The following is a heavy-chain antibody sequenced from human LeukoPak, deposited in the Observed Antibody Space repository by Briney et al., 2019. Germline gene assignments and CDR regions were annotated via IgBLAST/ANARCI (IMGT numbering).Heavy chain of an antibody. Sequence: GGSLRLSRAASEFTFSSYSMPWVRQAPGKGLEWVAVISYDGSNRFYADSVKGRFLTSRDNSKNTLKLEMNSLRAEDTAVYYCARDRINLPRSLDYWGQGTLVTVSS. CDR3: ARDRINLPRSLDY. CDR2: ISYDGSNR. CDR1: EFTFSSYS. V-gene: IGHV3-30-3*01. D-gene: IGHD2-15*01. J-gene: IGHJ4*02.